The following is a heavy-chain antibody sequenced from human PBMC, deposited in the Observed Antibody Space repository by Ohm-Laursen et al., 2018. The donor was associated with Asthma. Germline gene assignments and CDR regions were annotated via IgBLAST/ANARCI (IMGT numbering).Heavy chain of an antibody. V-gene: IGHV3-23*01. CDR1: GFTFSSYA. D-gene: IGHD3-10*01. Sequence: SLRLSCTASGFTFSSYAMSWVRQAPGKGLEWVSAISGSGGSTYYADSVKGRFTISRDNSKNTLYLQMNSLRAEDTAVYYCAKYYMVQGVKGNYFDYWGQGTLVTVSS. J-gene: IGHJ4*02. CDR2: ISGSGGST. CDR3: AKYYMVQGVKGNYFDY.